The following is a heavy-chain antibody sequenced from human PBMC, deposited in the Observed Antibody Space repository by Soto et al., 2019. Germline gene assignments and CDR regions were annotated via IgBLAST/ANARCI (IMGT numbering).Heavy chain of an antibody. V-gene: IGHV4-4*02. CDR1: SGSISSSNW. J-gene: IGHJ6*02. Sequence: PSETLSLTCAVSSGSISSSNWWSWVRQPPGKGLEWIGEIYHIGSTNYNPSLKSRVTISVDTSKNQFSLKLSSVTAADTAVYYCARSLRKANWNRDYYGMDVRGQGTTVTVSS. D-gene: IGHD1-1*01. CDR3: ARSLRKANWNRDYYGMDV. CDR2: IYHIGST.